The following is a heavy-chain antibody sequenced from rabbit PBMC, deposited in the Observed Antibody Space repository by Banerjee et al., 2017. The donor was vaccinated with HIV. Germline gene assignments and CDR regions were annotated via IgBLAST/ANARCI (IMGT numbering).Heavy chain of an antibody. J-gene: IGHJ4*01. CDR3: ARRSSAWGEVNL. CDR1: GIDFSSYG. CDR2: IYPDYGST. D-gene: IGHD4-1*01. Sequence: QEQVVESGGGLVTLGGSLKLSCKASGIDFSSYGISWVRQAPGKGLEWIAYIYPDYGSTDYATWVNGRFTISLDNAQNTVFLQMTSLTAADTATYFCARRSSAWGEVNLWGQGTLVTVS. V-gene: IGHV1S47*01.